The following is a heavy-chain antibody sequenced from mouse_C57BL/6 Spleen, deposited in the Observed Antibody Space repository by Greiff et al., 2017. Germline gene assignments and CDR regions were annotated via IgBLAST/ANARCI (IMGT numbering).Heavy chain of an antibody. CDR1: GYSFTDYN. CDR3: AGDYYGSSHWYFDV. Sequence: VQLKQSGPELVKPGASVKISCKASGYSFTDYNMNWVKQSNGKSLEWIGVINPNYGTTSYNQKFKGKATLTVDQSSSTAYMQLNSLTSEDSAVYYCAGDYYGSSHWYFDVWGTGTTVTVSS. D-gene: IGHD1-1*01. CDR2: INPNYGTT. V-gene: IGHV1-39*01. J-gene: IGHJ1*03.